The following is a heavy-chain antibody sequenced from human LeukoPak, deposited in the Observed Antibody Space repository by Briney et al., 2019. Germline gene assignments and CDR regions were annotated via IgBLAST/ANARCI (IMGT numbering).Heavy chain of an antibody. V-gene: IGHV4-30-2*01. CDR3: ARGLLFAGNSYFDY. D-gene: IGHD4-23*01. Sequence: SETLSLTCSVSGGSISSGGYSWSWIRQPPGKGLEWLGYINHSGNTYHNPSLMSRVTISVDRSKNQFSLKVNSVTAADTAVYYCARGLLFAGNSYFDYWGQGVLVTVSS. CDR1: GGSISSGGYS. J-gene: IGHJ4*02. CDR2: INHSGNT.